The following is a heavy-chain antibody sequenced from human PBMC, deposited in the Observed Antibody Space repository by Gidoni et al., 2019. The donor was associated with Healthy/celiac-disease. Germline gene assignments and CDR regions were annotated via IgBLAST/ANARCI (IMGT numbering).Heavy chain of an antibody. Sequence: EVQLLESWGGLVQPVGSLSLSCAASGFTFSRYAMIWVRQAPGTGLEGVSAISGSGGSTYYVDSVKGRFTISRDNSKNTLYLQMNSLRAEDTAVYYCAKSRYFDYWGQGTLVTVSS. V-gene: IGHV3-23*01. J-gene: IGHJ4*02. D-gene: IGHD6-25*01. CDR2: ISGSGGST. CDR3: AKSRYFDY. CDR1: GFTFSRYA.